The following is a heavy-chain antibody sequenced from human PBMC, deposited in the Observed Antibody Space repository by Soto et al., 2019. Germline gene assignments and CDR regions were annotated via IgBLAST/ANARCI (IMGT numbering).Heavy chain of an antibody. CDR3: ARGRRELRDRYYFDD. CDR2: IYYSGST. CDR1: GGSISSGGYY. J-gene: IGHJ4*02. Sequence: SETLSLTCTVSGGSISSGGYYWSWIRQHPVKGLEWIGYIYYSGSTYYNPSLKSRVTISVDTSKNQFSLKLSSVTAADTAVYYCARGRRELRDRYYFDDWGQGTLVNVSS. V-gene: IGHV4-31*03. D-gene: IGHD1-7*01.